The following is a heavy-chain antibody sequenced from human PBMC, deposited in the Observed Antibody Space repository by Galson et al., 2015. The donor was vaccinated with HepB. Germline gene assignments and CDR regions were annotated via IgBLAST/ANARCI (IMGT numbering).Heavy chain of an antibody. Sequence: SVKVSCKASGFTFTSSAMQWVRQARGQRLEWLGWIVVGSGNTNYAQKFQERVTITRDMSTSTAYMELISLRSEETAVYYCAAILSYSSSWYEDDYWGQGTLVTVSS. CDR2: IVVGSGNT. CDR3: AAILSYSSSWYEDDY. D-gene: IGHD6-13*01. V-gene: IGHV1-58*02. CDR1: GFTFTSSA. J-gene: IGHJ4*02.